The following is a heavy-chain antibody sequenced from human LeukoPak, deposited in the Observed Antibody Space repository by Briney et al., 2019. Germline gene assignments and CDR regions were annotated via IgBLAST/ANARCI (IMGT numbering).Heavy chain of an antibody. CDR3: AKKVVVGATSPYSDFQD. CDR1: GFTSVNYA. D-gene: IGHD1-26*01. V-gene: IGHV3-23*01. Sequence: GGSVRLSCAATGFTSVNYAMSWVRQAPGKGLEWVSAISGSGVTTHYAGSVKGRFSISRDNSKNTLYLQMNSLRAEDTALYYCAKKVVVGATSPYSDFQDWGQGTLVTVSS. CDR2: ISGSGVTT. J-gene: IGHJ1*01.